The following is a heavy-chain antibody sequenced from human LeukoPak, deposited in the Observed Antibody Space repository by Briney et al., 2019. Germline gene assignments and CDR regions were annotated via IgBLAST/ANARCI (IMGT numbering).Heavy chain of an antibody. Sequence: GRSLRLSCAASGFTFSSYAMQWVRQAPGKGLEWVSGIGGSGGSTYYADSVKGRFTISRDNSKNTLYLQMNSLRAEDTARYYCAKDLSAKGPPYGLDFWGQGTTVTVSS. CDR2: IGGSGGST. J-gene: IGHJ6*02. CDR3: AKDLSAKGPPYGLDF. V-gene: IGHV3-23*01. CDR1: GFTFSSYA.